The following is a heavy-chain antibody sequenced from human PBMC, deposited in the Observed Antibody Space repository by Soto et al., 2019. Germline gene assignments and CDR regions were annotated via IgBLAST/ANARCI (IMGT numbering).Heavy chain of an antibody. Sequence: GGSLRLSCAASGFTFDDYAMHWVRQAPGKGLEWVSGISWNSGSIGYADSVKGRFTISRDNAKNSLYPQMNSLRAEDTALYYCARLPLLWFGELRGYYYGMDVWGQGTTVTVSS. V-gene: IGHV3-9*01. CDR1: GFTFDDYA. D-gene: IGHD3-10*01. CDR2: ISWNSGSI. J-gene: IGHJ6*02. CDR3: ARLPLLWFGELRGYYYGMDV.